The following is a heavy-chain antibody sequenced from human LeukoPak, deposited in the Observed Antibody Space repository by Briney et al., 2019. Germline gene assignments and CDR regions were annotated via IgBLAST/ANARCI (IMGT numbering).Heavy chain of an antibody. D-gene: IGHD3-3*01. Sequence: GGSLRLSCAASGFTFSSYAMHWVRQAPGKGLEWVAVISYDGSNKYYADSVKGRFTISRDNSKNTLYLQMNSLRAEDTAVYYCAGPPTFGVVTSAWGQGTLVTVSS. V-gene: IGHV3-30*04. CDR3: AGPPTFGVVTSA. J-gene: IGHJ5*02. CDR2: ISYDGSNK. CDR1: GFTFSSYA.